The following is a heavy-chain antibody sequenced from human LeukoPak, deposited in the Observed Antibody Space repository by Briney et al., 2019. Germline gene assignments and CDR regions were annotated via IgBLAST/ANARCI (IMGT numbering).Heavy chain of an antibody. CDR1: GDTLSSISAA. J-gene: IGHJ5*02. CDR2: TYYRSKWYN. Sequence: SQSLSLTCALSGDTLSSISAAWDWIRQSPSRGLEWLGRTYYRSKWYNDYAVTVKSRITINPDTSKNQFSLQLNSATPEDTAVYYCARDRVVRETNNWFDPWGQGTLVTVSS. V-gene: IGHV6-1*01. D-gene: IGHD3-10*01. CDR3: ARDRVVRETNNWFDP.